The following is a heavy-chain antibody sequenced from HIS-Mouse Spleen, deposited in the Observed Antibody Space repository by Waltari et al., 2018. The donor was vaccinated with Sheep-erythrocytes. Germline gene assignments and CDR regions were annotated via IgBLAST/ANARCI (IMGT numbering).Heavy chain of an antibody. D-gene: IGHD5-18*01. J-gene: IGHJ4*02. CDR3: ARSLYIYRNFDY. CDR2: IDWDGDK. V-gene: IGHV2-70*17. CDR1: GFSLTTHGMC. Sequence: QVTLRESGPAVVKPTQTLTLTCTLSGFSLTTHGMCVSWIRQPPGKAPEWLARIDWDGDKFYNKSLKTRLSIATDTSKKQVVLTMTSMDPVDTGTYFCARSLYIYRNFDYWGPGIPVAVSS.